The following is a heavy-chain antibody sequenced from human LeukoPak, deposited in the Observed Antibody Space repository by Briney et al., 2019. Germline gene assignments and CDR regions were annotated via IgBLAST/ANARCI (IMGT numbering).Heavy chain of an antibody. CDR3: AAGAAAGTMGDY. CDR2: IVVGSGNT. V-gene: IGHV1-58*02. J-gene: IGHJ4*02. D-gene: IGHD6-13*01. CDR1: GFTFTSSA. Sequence: SVKVSCKASGFTFTSSAMQWVRQARGQRLEWIGWIVVGSGNTNYAQKFQERVTITRDMTRSTAYMELSSLRSEDTAVYYCAAGAAAGTMGDYWGQGTLVTVSS.